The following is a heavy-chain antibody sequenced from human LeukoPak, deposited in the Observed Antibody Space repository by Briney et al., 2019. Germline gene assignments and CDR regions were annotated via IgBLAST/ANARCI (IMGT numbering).Heavy chain of an antibody. V-gene: IGHV1-2*02. CDR2: INPNSGGT. CDR1: GYTFTGYY. D-gene: IGHD3-10*01. Sequence: ASVKVSCKASGYTFTGYYIHWVRQAPGQGLEWMGWINPNSGGTNYAQKFQGRVTMTRDTSISTAYMELSRLRSDDTAVYYCARGLSLLWFRGLLSNGTKFLKANWFDPWGQGTLVTVSS. J-gene: IGHJ5*02. CDR3: ARGLSLLWFRGLLSNGTKFLKANWFDP.